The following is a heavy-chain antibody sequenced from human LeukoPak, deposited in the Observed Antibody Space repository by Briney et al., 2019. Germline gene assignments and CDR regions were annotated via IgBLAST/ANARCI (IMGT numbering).Heavy chain of an antibody. V-gene: IGHV3-11*01. CDR2: ISGSGSDM. CDR1: GFGFSDSY. D-gene: IGHD2-8*01. J-gene: IGHJ4*01. CDR3: STDPRLLIY. Sequence: GGSLRLSCVVSGFGFSDSYMTWIRQTPGKGLEWLAYISGSGSDMYYADSVKGRFTISRDNAKNSLYLQMNSPRPDDTALYYCSTDPRLLIYWGHGTLVTVSS.